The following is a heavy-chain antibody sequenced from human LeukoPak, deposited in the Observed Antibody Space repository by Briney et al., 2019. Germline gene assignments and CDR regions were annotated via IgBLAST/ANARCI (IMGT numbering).Heavy chain of an antibody. Sequence: GGSLRLSCAASGFTFSSYSMNWVRQAPGKGLEWVSSISSSSSYIYYADSVKGRFTISRDNAKNSLYLQMNSLRAEDTAVYYCARDSLAAARAPDYWGQGTLVTVSS. J-gene: IGHJ4*02. V-gene: IGHV3-21*01. CDR2: ISSSSSYI. CDR1: GFTFSSYS. D-gene: IGHD6-13*01. CDR3: ARDSLAAARAPDY.